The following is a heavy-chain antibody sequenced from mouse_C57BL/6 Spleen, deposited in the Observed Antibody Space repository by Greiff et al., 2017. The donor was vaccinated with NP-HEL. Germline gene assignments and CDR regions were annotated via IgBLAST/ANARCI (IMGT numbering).Heavy chain of an antibody. Sequence: EVKVVESGEGLVKPGGSLKLSCAASGFTFSSYAMSWVRQTPEKRLEWVAYISSGGDYIYYADTVKGRFTISRDNARNTLYLQMSSLKSEDTAMYYCTRQEGGYFDYWGQGTTLTVSS. D-gene: IGHD1-1*02. CDR1: GFTFSSYA. V-gene: IGHV5-9-1*02. J-gene: IGHJ2*01. CDR3: TRQEGGYFDY. CDR2: ISSGGDYI.